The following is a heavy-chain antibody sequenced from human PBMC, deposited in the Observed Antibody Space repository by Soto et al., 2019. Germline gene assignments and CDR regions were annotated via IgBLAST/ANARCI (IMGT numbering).Heavy chain of an antibody. CDR3: ARDRGCSGGICYRDLGY. J-gene: IGHJ4*02. CDR1: GFTFSTYS. D-gene: IGHD2-15*01. CDR2: ISSTSNTI. Sequence: GGSLRLSCAASGFTFSTYSMSWVRQATGKGLEWVSYISSTSNTIYYTDSVKGRFTISRDNAKNSLYLHMNSLSAEDTAVYYCARDRGCSGGICYRDLGYWGQGTLVTVSS. V-gene: IGHV3-48*01.